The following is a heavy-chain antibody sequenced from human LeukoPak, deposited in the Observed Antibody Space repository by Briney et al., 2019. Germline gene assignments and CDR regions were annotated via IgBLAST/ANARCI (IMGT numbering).Heavy chain of an antibody. CDR1: GFTFSSYE. CDR2: ISSSGSTI. V-gene: IGHV3-48*03. Sequence: GGSLRLSCAASGFTFSSYEMNWVRQAPGKGLEWVSYISSSGSTIYYADSVKGRFTISRDNAKNSLYLQMNSLRAEDTAVYYCARDFGMATITAFDYWGQGTLVTVSS. CDR3: ARDFGMATITAFDY. D-gene: IGHD5-24*01. J-gene: IGHJ4*02.